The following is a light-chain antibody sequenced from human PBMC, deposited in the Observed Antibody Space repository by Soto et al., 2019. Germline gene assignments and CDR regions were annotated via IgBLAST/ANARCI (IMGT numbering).Light chain of an antibody. CDR1: QSVSTY. CDR3: QQRSNWPLT. V-gene: IGKV3-11*01. J-gene: IGKJ4*01. Sequence: EIVLTQSPATLSLSPGERATLSCRASQSVSTYLAWYQQKPGQAPRLLIYDASNRATGIPARFSGSGSGKEFTLTIGSLEPEDFAVYYCQQRSNWPLTFGGGTKVEIK. CDR2: DAS.